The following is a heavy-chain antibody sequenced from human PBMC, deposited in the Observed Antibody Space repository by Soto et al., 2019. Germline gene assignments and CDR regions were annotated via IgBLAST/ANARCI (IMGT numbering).Heavy chain of an antibody. V-gene: IGHV3-23*01. D-gene: IGHD6-13*01. CDR2: IDGPAHTT. J-gene: IGHJ6*03. CDR3: ARTIAAMDRDYYYYYMDV. CDR1: GFTFSSYS. Sequence: GGSLRLSCAASGFTFSSYSINWVRQAPGKGLEWISAIDGPAHTTFYADSVKGRFTISRDSSKNTLFLQMSSLRVEDTAVYYCARTIAAMDRDYYYYYMDVWGKGTTVTVS.